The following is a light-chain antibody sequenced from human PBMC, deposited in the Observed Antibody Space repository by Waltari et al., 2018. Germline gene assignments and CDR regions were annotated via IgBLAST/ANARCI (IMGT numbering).Light chain of an antibody. CDR3: QHRSGP. V-gene: IGKV3-11*01. Sequence: EIVLTQSPATLSLSPGERATLSCRASQSVSDSLDWYQHKPGQAPRLLVYDASNRATGVPARFSGSGSGTHFTLTISSLEPADFAVYCCQHRSGPFGPGTKVDFK. J-gene: IGKJ3*01. CDR2: DAS. CDR1: QSVSDS.